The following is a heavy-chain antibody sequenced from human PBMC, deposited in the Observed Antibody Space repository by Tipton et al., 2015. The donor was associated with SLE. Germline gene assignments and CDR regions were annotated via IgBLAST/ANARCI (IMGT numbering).Heavy chain of an antibody. Sequence: SLRLSCAASGFTFSSYSMNWVRQAPGKGLEWVSSISSSSSYIYYTDSVKGRFTISRDNAKNSLYLQMNSLRAEDTAVYYCARDPSYCSNGVCRANWNWFDPWGQGPRSPSPQ. V-gene: IGHV3-21*01. D-gene: IGHD2-8*01. CDR1: GFTFSSYS. J-gene: IGHJ5*02. CDR2: ISSSSSYI. CDR3: ARDPSYCSNGVCRANWNWFDP.